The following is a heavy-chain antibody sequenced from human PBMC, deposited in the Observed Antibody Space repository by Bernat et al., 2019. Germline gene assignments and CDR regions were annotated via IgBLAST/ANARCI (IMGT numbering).Heavy chain of an antibody. V-gene: IGHV3-33*01. D-gene: IGHD6-19*01. CDR1: GFTFSSYG. CDR3: ARGGGIGSGWYFDY. J-gene: IGHJ4*02. CDR2: IWYDGSNK. Sequence: VQLVESGGGLVQPGRSLRLSCAASGFTFSSYGMHWVRQAPGKGLEWVAVIWYDGSNKYYADSVKGRFTISRDNSKNTLYLQMNSPRAEDTAVYYCARGGGIGSGWYFDYWGQGTLVTVSS.